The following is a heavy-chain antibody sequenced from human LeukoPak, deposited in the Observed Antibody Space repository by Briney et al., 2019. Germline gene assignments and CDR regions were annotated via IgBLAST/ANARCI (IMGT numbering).Heavy chain of an antibody. CDR3: VRSKWELGY. CDR2: ISSSGTA. CDR1: GFTFTDYY. V-gene: IGHV3-11*01. J-gene: IGHJ4*02. D-gene: IGHD1-26*01. Sequence: GGSLRLSCAASGFTFTDYYMAWICQAPGKGLEWVSYISSSGTAYHADSVKGRFTIYRDNDKSSVHLQMNTLRAEDTAVYYCVRSKWELGYWGQGTLVTVSS.